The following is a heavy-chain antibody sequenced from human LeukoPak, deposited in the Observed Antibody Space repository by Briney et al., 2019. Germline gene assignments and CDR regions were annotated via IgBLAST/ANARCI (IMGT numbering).Heavy chain of an antibody. CDR3: AKAPVTTCRGAFCYPFDY. V-gene: IGHV3-23*01. CDR1: GFTFSSYA. Sequence: GGSLRLSCAASGFTFSSYAMSWVRQAPGKGLEWVSGFSVTDKTTYYADSVKGRFTISRDSSKNTLFLQMNRLRPEDAAVYYCAKAPVTTCRGAFCYPFDYWGLGTLATVSS. CDR2: FSVTDKTT. D-gene: IGHD2-15*01. J-gene: IGHJ4*02.